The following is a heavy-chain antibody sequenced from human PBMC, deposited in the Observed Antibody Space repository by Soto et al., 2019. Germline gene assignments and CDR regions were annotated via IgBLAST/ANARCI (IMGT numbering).Heavy chain of an antibody. CDR2: IYYSGST. D-gene: IGHD6-6*01. CDR3: ARVLEDSSSSFIFDY. V-gene: IGHV4-31*03. J-gene: IGHJ4*02. Sequence: ASETLSLTCTVSGGSISSGGYYWSWIRQHPGKGLEWIGYIYYSGSTYYNPSLKSRVTISVDTSKKQFSLKLSSVTAEDTAVYYCARVLEDSSSSFIFDYWGQGTLVTVSS. CDR1: GGSISSGGYY.